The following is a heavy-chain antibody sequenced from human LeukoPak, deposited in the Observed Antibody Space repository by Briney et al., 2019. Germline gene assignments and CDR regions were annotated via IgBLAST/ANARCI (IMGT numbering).Heavy chain of an antibody. CDR3: AKGSSTYSITSYWYFDL. V-gene: IGHV3-20*04. CDR2: INWNGGST. CDR1: GPTFDDYG. J-gene: IGHJ2*01. D-gene: IGHD6-13*01. Sequence: GGSLRLSCAASGPTFDDYGMSWVRQAPGKGLEWVSGINWNGGSTSYADSVKGRFTISRDNAKNSLYLQMNSLRAEDTAVYYCAKGSSTYSITSYWYFDLWGRGTLVTVSS.